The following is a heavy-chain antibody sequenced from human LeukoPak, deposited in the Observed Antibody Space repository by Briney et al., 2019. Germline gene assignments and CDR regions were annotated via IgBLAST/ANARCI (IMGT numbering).Heavy chain of an antibody. Sequence: PSETLSLTCTVSGDSISIYSWSWIRQPPGKGLEWIGYIYYTGSTTYNPSLKSRLTISIDTSKNQFSLNLISLTAADTAVYYCARGRGDSRGTSFDSWGQGTLVTVSS. D-gene: IGHD3-22*01. V-gene: IGHV4-59*01. CDR1: GDSISIYS. CDR3: ARGRGDSRGTSFDS. CDR2: IYYTGST. J-gene: IGHJ4*02.